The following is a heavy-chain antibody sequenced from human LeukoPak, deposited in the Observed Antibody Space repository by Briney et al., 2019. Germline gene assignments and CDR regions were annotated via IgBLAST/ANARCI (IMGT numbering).Heavy chain of an antibody. D-gene: IGHD3-10*01. J-gene: IGHJ4*02. CDR1: GFTFSRYS. V-gene: IGHV3-48*02. CDR2: ISSSSSTV. Sequence: GGSLRLSCAASGFTFSRYSMNWVRQAPGKGLEWVSYISSSSSTVYYADSLKGRFTISRDNAKSSLYLQMNSLRDEDTAVYYCARAQTYYGSGSYLYWGQGTLVTVSS. CDR3: ARAQTYYGSGSYLY.